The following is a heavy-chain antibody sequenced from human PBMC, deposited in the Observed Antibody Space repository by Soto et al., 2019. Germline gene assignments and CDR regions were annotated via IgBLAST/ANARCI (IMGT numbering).Heavy chain of an antibody. CDR2: IWYDGSNK. CDR3: AGYSYGPPGFDY. D-gene: IGHD5-18*01. V-gene: IGHV3-33*01. Sequence: VQLVQSGGGVVQPGRSLRLSCVASGLTFSSYGMHWVRQAPGKGLEWVAVIWYDGSNKYYADSVKGRFTISRDNSKNTLYLQMNSLRAEDTAVYYGAGYSYGPPGFDYWGQGTLVTVSS. CDR1: GLTFSSYG. J-gene: IGHJ4*02.